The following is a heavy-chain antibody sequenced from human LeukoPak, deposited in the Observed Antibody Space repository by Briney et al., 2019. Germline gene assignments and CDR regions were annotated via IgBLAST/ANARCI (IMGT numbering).Heavy chain of an antibody. CDR1: GFTFSSYG. V-gene: IGHV3-30*02. CDR2: IRYDGSNK. Sequence: PRGSLRLSXAASGFTFSSYGMHWVRQAPGKGLEGVAFIRYDGSNKDYADSVKGRFTISRDNSKNTLYLQMNSLRAEDTAVYYCAKDLHGKRGFDYWGQGTLVTVSS. J-gene: IGHJ4*02. CDR3: AKDLHGKRGFDY.